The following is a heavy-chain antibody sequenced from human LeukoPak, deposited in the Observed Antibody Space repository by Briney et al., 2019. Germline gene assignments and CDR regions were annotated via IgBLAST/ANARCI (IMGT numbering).Heavy chain of an antibody. CDR1: GFTFSSYS. Sequence: PGGSLRLSCAASGFTFSSYSMNWVRQAPGKGLEWVSSISSSSSYIYYADSVKGRFTISRDNAKNSLYLQMNSLRAEDTAVYYCARDALALSGYEANWGQGTLVTVSS. D-gene: IGHD5-12*01. V-gene: IGHV3-21*01. CDR2: ISSSSSYI. J-gene: IGHJ4*02. CDR3: ARDALALSGYEAN.